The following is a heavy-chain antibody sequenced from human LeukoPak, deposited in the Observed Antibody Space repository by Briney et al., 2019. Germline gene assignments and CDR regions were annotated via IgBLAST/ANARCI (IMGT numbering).Heavy chain of an antibody. CDR3: ATVAGDCSGGRCYLLRFDY. Sequence: ETLSLTCDVSGGSISSAWWWSWIRQSPGKGLEWVANIKLDGSEKDYVDSVKGRSTISRDNAKNSLYLQMNSLRGDDTAVYYCATVAGDCSGGRCYLLRFDYWGQGTLVTVSS. V-gene: IGHV3-7*01. J-gene: IGHJ4*02. CDR1: GGSISSAW. D-gene: IGHD2-15*01. CDR2: IKLDGSEK.